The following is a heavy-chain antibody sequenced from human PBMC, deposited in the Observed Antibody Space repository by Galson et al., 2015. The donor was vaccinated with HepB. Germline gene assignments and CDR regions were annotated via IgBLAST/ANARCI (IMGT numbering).Heavy chain of an antibody. D-gene: IGHD6-19*01. J-gene: IGHJ6*02. CDR3: ARGHLSSGRGNYYYYYGMDV. CDR1: GDSVSSNSAA. CDR2: TYYRTKWDN. V-gene: IGHV6-1*01. Sequence: CAISGDSVSSNSAAWNWIRQSPSRGLEGLGRTYYRTKWDNDYSVSVKSRITINPDTSKNQFSLQLNSVTPEDTAVYYCARGHLSSGRGNYYYYYGMDVWGQGTTVTVSS.